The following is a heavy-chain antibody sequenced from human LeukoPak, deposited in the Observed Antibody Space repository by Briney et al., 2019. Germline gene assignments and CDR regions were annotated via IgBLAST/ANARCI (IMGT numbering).Heavy chain of an antibody. CDR3: ARAHFIYSITWFWFDP. J-gene: IGHJ5*02. D-gene: IGHD6-13*01. CDR2: INHSGST. CDR1: GGSFSGYY. V-gene: IGHV4-34*01. Sequence: TSETLSLTCAVYGGSFSGYYWSWIRQPPGKGLEWIGEINHSGSTNYNPSLKSRVTISVDTSKNQFSLTLNSVTAADTAVYYCARAHFIYSITWFWFDPWGQGTLVTVSS.